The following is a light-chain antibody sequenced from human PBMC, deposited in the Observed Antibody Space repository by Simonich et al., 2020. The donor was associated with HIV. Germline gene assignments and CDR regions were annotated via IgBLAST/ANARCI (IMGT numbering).Light chain of an antibody. CDR3: QQSYSTPYT. CDR2: AAS. Sequence: DIQMTQSPSSLSASVGDRVTITCPASQSISSYFNWYQQKPGKAPKLLISAASSLQSGVPSRFSGSGSGTDFTLTISSLQPEDFATYYCQQSYSTPYTFGQGTKLEIK. V-gene: IGKV1-39*01. CDR1: QSISSY. J-gene: IGKJ2*01.